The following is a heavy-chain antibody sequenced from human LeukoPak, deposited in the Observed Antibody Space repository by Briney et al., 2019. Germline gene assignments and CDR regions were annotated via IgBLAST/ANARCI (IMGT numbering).Heavy chain of an antibody. CDR3: ARGVVVPAAKGWFDP. V-gene: IGHV5-51*01. CDR1: GYSFTNYW. D-gene: IGHD2-2*01. Sequence: GESLKISCKGSGYSFTNYWIGWVRQMPGKGLEWMGIIYPGDSDTRYSPSFQGQVTISADKSISTAYLQWRSLKASDTAMYYCARGVVVPAAKGWFDPWGQGTLVTVSS. J-gene: IGHJ5*02. CDR2: IYPGDSDT.